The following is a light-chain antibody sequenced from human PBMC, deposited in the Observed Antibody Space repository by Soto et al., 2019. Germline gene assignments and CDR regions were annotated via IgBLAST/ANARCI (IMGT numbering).Light chain of an antibody. J-gene: IGKJ5*01. CDR3: QQYNNWPS. Sequence: EVVMTPSPATLSVSPGERATLSCRASQTVSRNLAWYQRRPGQAPRLLIYDISNRAAGVPARFSGSGSETEFTLTIRSLQSEDFAVYFCQQYNNWPSLGQGTRLEIK. V-gene: IGKV3-15*01. CDR2: DIS. CDR1: QTVSRN.